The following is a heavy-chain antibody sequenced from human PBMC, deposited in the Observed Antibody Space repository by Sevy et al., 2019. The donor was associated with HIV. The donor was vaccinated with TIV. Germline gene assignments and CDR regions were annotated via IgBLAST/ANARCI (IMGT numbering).Heavy chain of an antibody. CDR3: TKDSPGADYYYMDV. V-gene: IGHV3-23*01. CDR2: ISGSGGST. J-gene: IGHJ6*03. D-gene: IGHD7-27*01. Sequence: GGSLRLSCAASGFTFSSYAMSWVHQAPGKGLEWVSSISGSGGSTYYADSVKGRFTISRDNSKNTMYLQMKSLRAEDTAEDTAIYYCTKDSPGADYYYMDVWGKGTTVTVSS. CDR1: GFTFSSYA.